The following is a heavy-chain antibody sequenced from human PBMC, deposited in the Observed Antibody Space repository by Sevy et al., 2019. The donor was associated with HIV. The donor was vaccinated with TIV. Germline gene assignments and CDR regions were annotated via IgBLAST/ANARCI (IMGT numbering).Heavy chain of an antibody. J-gene: IGHJ6*03. CDR3: ASGSYSLYYYYMDV. CDR1: GYSFTSYW. V-gene: IGHV5-10-1*01. Sequence: GESLKISCKGSGYSFTSYWISWVRQMPGKGLEWMGRIDPSDSYTNYSPSFQGHITISADKSIRTAYLQWSSLKSSDTAMYYCASGSYSLYYYYMDVWGKGTTVTVSS. D-gene: IGHD1-26*01. CDR2: IDPSDSYT.